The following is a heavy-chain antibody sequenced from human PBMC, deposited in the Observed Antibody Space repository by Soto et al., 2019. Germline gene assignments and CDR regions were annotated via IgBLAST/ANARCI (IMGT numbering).Heavy chain of an antibody. J-gene: IGHJ4*02. Sequence: GASVKVSCKASGYTFTGYYMNWVRQPPGQGLEWMGWINPNSGGTNYAQKFQGRVTMTRDTSISTAYMELSRLRSDDTAVYYCARAGMYYYDRSAYFGWGQGTLVTVSS. CDR3: ARAGMYYYDRSAYFG. V-gene: IGHV1-2*02. CDR1: GYTFTGYY. CDR2: INPNSGGT. D-gene: IGHD3-22*01.